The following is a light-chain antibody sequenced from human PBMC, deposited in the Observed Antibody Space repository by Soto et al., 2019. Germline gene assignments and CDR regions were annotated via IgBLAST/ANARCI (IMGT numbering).Light chain of an antibody. CDR2: DAS. CDR1: QSINSRS. V-gene: IGKV3-20*01. CDR3: QQFSSYPLT. J-gene: IGKJ4*01. Sequence: DIVLTQSPGTLSLSPGERATLSCGASQSINSRSLAWCEQKPGQAPRLLIYDASSRATGIPDRFSGGGSGTDFTLTISRLEPEDFAVYYCQQFSSYPLTFGGGTKVDIK.